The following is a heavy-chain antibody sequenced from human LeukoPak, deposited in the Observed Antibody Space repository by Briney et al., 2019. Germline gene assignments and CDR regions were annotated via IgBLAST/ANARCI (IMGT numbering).Heavy chain of an antibody. CDR2: IIPILGIA. D-gene: IGHD6-6*01. CDR1: GGTFSSYA. J-gene: IGHJ6*02. V-gene: IGHV1-69*04. CDR3: ARAPPPPRLDGMDV. Sequence: ASVKASCNASGGTFSSYAISWVRQAPGQGLEWMGRIIPILGIANYAQKFQGRVTITADKSTSTAYMELSSLRSEDTAVYYCARAPPPPRLDGMDVWGQGTTVTVSS.